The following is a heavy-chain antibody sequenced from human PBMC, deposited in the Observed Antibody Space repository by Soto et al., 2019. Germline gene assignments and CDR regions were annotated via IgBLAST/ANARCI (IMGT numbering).Heavy chain of an antibody. J-gene: IGHJ6*02. CDR2: IYYSGST. CDR3: ARGGGYDFWSGPSYYYYGMDV. CDR1: GGSVSSGSYY. Sequence: PSETLSVTCTVSGGSVSSGSYYWSWIRQPPGKGLEWLGYIYYSGSTNYNPSLKSRVTISVDTSKNQFSLKLSSVTAADTAVYYCARGGGYDFWSGPSYYYYGMDVWGQGTTVTVSS. V-gene: IGHV4-61*01. D-gene: IGHD3-3*01.